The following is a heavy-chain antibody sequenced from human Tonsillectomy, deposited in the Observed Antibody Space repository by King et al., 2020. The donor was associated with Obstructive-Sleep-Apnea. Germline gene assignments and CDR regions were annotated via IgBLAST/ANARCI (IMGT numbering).Heavy chain of an antibody. CDR3: IRQTTAFSVGWA. CDR1: GFTFSGSD. D-gene: IGHD2/OR15-2a*01. Sequence: VQLVESGGGLVQPGGSLKLSCAASGFTFSGSDMHWVRQASGKGLEWVGRILCVGTTVYAASVKGRFTLSRDVSKNTVYLQMTSMKTEDTAVYYCIRQTTAFSVGWAWGQGTLVTVSS. V-gene: IGHV3-73*01. CDR2: ILCVGTT. J-gene: IGHJ5*02.